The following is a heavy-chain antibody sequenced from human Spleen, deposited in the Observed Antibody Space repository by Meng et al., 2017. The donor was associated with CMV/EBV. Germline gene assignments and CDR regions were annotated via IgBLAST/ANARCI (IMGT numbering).Heavy chain of an antibody. CDR1: GGSISTYY. J-gene: IGHJ5*02. Sequence: SETLSLTCTVSGGSISTYYWNWLRQPPGKGLEWIGYISDSGGTDYNPSLKSRVTISLDTSKNQFSLKLSSVTAADTAVYYCARDRGAQWLFTWFDPWGQGTLVTVSS. CDR3: ARDRGAQWLFTWFDP. D-gene: IGHD6-19*01. CDR2: ISDSGGT. V-gene: IGHV4-59*12.